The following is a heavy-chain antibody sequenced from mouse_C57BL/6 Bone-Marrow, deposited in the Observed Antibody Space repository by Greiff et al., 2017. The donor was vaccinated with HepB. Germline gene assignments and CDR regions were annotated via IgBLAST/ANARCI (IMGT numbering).Heavy chain of an antibody. CDR3: ARQQLRIDYYAMDY. J-gene: IGHJ4*01. V-gene: IGHV5-15*01. D-gene: IGHD3-2*02. Sequence: EVQGVESGGGLVQPGGSLKLSCAASGFTFSDYGMSWVRQAPRKGPEWVAFISNLAYSIYYADTVTGRFTISRENAKNTLYLEMSSLRSEDTAMYYCARQQLRIDYYAMDYWGQGTSVTVSS. CDR1: GFTFSDYG. CDR2: ISNLAYSI.